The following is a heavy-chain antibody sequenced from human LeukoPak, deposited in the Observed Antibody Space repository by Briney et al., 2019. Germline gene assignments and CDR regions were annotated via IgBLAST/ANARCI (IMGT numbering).Heavy chain of an antibody. CDR2: IKHDGSEK. CDR3: ANWDRFFAFDI. Sequence: GGSLRLSCAASGFTFSDYWMSWVRQTPGKGLEWVANIKHDGSEKYYADSVKGRFTISRDNSKNTLYLQMNSLRAEDTAVYYCANWDRFFAFDIWGQGTMVTVSS. D-gene: IGHD1-26*01. V-gene: IGHV3-7*05. J-gene: IGHJ3*02. CDR1: GFTFSDYW.